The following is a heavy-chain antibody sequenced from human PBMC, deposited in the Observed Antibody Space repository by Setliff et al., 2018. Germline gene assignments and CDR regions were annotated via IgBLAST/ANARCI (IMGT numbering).Heavy chain of an antibody. Sequence: SETLSLTCTVSGDSITSGSYYWSWIRQPAGKGLEWIGQIYTRGSTNENPSLKSRVTISVDTSKNQFSLKLSSVTAADTAVYYCARRGYGGNSGYYYYYMDVWGKGTTVTVSS. CDR2: IYTRGST. D-gene: IGHD2-21*02. CDR3: ARRGYGGNSGYYYYYMDV. V-gene: IGHV4-61*09. CDR1: GDSITSGSYY. J-gene: IGHJ6*03.